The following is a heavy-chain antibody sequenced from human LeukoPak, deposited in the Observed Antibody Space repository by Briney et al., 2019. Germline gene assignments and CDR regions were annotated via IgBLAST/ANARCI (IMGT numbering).Heavy chain of an antibody. D-gene: IGHD6-25*01. CDR1: GFTLSNYA. CDR3: AKDRRLAAFDY. J-gene: IGHJ4*02. CDR2: ISGSGGST. V-gene: IGHV3-23*01. Sequence: GGSLRLSCAASGFTLSNYAMSWVRQVPGKGLECVSAISGSGGSTYYADSVKGRFTISRDNSKNTLYLQMNSLRAEDTAVYYCAKDRRLAAFDYGGQGTLVTVSS.